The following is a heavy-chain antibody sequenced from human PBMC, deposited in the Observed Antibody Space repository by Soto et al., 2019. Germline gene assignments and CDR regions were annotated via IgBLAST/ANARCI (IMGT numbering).Heavy chain of an antibody. D-gene: IGHD5-12*01. CDR3: ARGGYSGYDFNY. CDR1: GGSFSGYY. J-gene: IGHJ4*02. Sequence: SETLSLTCAAYGGSFSGYYWSWIRQPPGKGLEWIGEINHSGSTNYNPSLKSRVTISVDTSKNQFSLKLSSVTAADTAVYYCARGGYSGYDFNYWGQGTLVTVSS. CDR2: INHSGST. V-gene: IGHV4-34*01.